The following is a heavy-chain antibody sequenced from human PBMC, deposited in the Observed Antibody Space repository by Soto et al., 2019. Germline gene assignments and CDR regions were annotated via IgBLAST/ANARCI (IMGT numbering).Heavy chain of an antibody. CDR1: GFTFHEHA. J-gene: IGHJ6*02. CDR2: ISWESGTT. D-gene: IGHD3-3*01. CDR3: AKDEGGAWSATRGGYDPYYGMAV. V-gene: IGHV3-9*01. Sequence: VQLVESGGGLVQPGGSLRLSCAASGFTFHEHAMHWVRQVPGRCREWVSGISWESGTTDYGDSVKGRFTISRDNAKNSLYLQMNGLRPADTGIYSCAKDEGGAWSATRGGYDPYYGMAVWGQGTTVTVSS.